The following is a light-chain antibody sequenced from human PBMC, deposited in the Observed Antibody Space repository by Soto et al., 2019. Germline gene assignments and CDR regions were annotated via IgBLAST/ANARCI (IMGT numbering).Light chain of an antibody. CDR1: QSVSRSY. Sequence: EIVLTQSACTLSWSAGERATLSCRASQSVSRSYLAWYQQKNGQAPRLLIYGASSRATGIPDRFSGSGYGTDFNLTISRLETEDFAVYYCQQYGSLPRTFGQGTKVDIK. CDR2: GAS. CDR3: QQYGSLPRT. J-gene: IGKJ1*01. V-gene: IGKV3-20*01.